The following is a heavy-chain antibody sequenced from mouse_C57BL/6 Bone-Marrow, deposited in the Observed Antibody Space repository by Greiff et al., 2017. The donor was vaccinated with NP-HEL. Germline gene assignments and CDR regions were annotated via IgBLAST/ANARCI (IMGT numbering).Heavy chain of an antibody. V-gene: IGHV1-54*01. Sequence: QVQLKESGAELVRPGTSVKVSCKASGYAFTNYLIEWVKQRPGQGLEWIGVINPGSGGTNYNEKFKGKATLTADKSSSTAYMQLSSLTSEDSAVYFCARWDGYYYFDYWGQGTTLTVSS. CDR2: INPGSGGT. J-gene: IGHJ2*01. CDR3: ARWDGYYYFDY. CDR1: GYAFTNYL. D-gene: IGHD2-3*01.